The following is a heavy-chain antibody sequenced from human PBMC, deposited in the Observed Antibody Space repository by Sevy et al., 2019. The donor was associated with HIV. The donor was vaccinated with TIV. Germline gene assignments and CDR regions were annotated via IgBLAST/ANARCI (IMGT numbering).Heavy chain of an antibody. J-gene: IGHJ3*02. Sequence: GGSLRLSCAASGFTFSSYAMSWVRQAPGKGLEWVSAISGSGGSTYYADSVKGRFTISRDNSKNTLYLQMNSLRAEDTAVYYCAKELGIVVVITHDAFDIWGQGTMVTVSS. D-gene: IGHD3-22*01. CDR1: GFTFSSYA. CDR3: AKELGIVVVITHDAFDI. CDR2: ISGSGGST. V-gene: IGHV3-23*01.